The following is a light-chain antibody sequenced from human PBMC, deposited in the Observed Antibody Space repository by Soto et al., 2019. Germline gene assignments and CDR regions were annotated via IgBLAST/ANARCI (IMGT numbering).Light chain of an antibody. Sequence: QSALTQPASVSGSPGQSITISCTGTSSDVGGYNYVSWYQQHPGKAPKLMIYDVSYRPSGVSNRFSGSKSGNTASLTISGVQAEDEADYYCTSYTSNTTPVLFGGGTKLTV. CDR1: SSDVGGYNY. CDR3: TSYTSNTTPVL. CDR2: DVS. V-gene: IGLV2-14*01. J-gene: IGLJ2*01.